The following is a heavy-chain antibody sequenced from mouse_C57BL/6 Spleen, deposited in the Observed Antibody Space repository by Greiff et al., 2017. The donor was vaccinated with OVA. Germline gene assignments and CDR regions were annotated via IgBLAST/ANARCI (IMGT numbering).Heavy chain of an antibody. CDR2: INYDGSST. CDR1: GFTFSDYY. CDR3: ARDLKPVGAMDY. J-gene: IGHJ4*01. Sequence: EVKLVESEGGLVQPGSSMKLSCTASGFTFSDYYMAWVRQVPEKGLEWVANINYDGSSTYYLDSLKSRFIISRDNAKNILYLQMSSLKSEDTATYYCARDLKPVGAMDYWGQGTSVTVSS. V-gene: IGHV5-16*01. D-gene: IGHD6-1*01.